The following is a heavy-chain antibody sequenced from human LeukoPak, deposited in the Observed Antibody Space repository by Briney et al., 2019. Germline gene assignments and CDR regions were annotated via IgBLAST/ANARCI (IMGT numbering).Heavy chain of an antibody. J-gene: IGHJ4*02. CDR1: GNYW. CDR2: INSDGSWT. D-gene: IGHD2/OR15-2a*01. CDR3: VSFYETY. Sequence: GGSLRLSCEASGNYWMHWVRQAPGKGLVWVSHINSDGSWTSYADSEKGRFTISKDNAKNTVYLQMNSLRAEDTAVYYCVSFYETYWGRGTLVTVSS. V-gene: IGHV3-74*01.